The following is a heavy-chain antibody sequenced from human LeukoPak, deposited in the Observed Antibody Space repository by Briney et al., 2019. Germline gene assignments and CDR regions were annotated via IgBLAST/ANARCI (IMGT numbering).Heavy chain of an antibody. V-gene: IGHV1-8*02. J-gene: IGHJ5*02. CDR1: GYTFTSHF. Sequence: GASVKVSCKASGYTFTSHFMHWVRQATGQGLEWMGWMNPNSGYTGYAQRFQGRITMTRNTSISTVYMELSSLRFEDTAIYYCARMTYDGSGPNPNWFDPWGQGTLVTVSS. D-gene: IGHD3-22*01. CDR3: ARMTYDGSGPNPNWFDP. CDR2: MNPNSGYT.